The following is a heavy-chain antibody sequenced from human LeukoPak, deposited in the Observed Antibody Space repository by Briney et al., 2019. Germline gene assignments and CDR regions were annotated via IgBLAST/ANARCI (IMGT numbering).Heavy chain of an antibody. Sequence: STYYADSVKGRFTISRDNSKNTLYLQMNSLRAEDTAVYYCAKSSSGYYYTSDYYYGMDVWGQGTTVTVSS. V-gene: IGHV3-23*01. J-gene: IGHJ6*02. D-gene: IGHD3-22*01. CDR2: ST. CDR3: AKSSSGYYYTSDYYYGMDV.